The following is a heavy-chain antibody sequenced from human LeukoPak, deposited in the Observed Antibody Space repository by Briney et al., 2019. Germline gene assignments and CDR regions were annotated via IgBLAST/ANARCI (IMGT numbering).Heavy chain of an antibody. Sequence: ASVKVSCKAYGGTFSSYAINWVRQAPGRGLEWMGGIIPIFATANYAQKFQGRVMITADESTSTAYMDLSSLRSEDTAVYYCARPLEGYGGNLLAVAGYWGQGTLVTVSS. CDR3: ARPLEGYGGNLLAVAGY. CDR2: IIPIFATA. J-gene: IGHJ4*02. V-gene: IGHV1-69*13. CDR1: GGTFSSYA. D-gene: IGHD4-23*01.